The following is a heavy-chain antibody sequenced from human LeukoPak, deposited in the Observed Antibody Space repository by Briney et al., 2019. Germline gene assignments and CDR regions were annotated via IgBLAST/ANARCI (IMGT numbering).Heavy chain of an antibody. CDR3: ARGQKRWLQSGPFDP. CDR2: INHSGST. V-gene: IGHV4-34*01. CDR1: GGSFSGYY. Sequence: SETLSLTCAVYGGSFSGYYWSWIRQPPGKGLEWIGEINHSGSTNYSPSLKSRVTISVDTSENQFSLKLSSVTAADTAVYYCARGQKRWLQSGPFDPWGQGTLVTVSS. J-gene: IGHJ5*02. D-gene: IGHD5-24*01.